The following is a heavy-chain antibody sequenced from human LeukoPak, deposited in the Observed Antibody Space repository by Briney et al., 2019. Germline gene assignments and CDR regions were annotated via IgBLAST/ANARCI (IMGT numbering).Heavy chain of an antibody. V-gene: IGHV5-51*01. CDR2: IYPGDSDT. J-gene: IGHJ4*02. Sequence: GESLKISCKGSGYSFSTYWIGWVRQMPGKGLEWMGIIYPGDSDTRYSPSFQGQVTISADTYITTAYLQWSSLTASDTAMYYCASSWLDCSSTSCYLSGFGYWGQGTLVTVSS. CDR1: GYSFSTYW. D-gene: IGHD2-2*01. CDR3: ASSWLDCSSTSCYLSGFGY.